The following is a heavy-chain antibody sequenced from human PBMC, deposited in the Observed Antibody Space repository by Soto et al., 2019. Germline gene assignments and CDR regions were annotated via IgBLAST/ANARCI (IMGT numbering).Heavy chain of an antibody. CDR2: IIPIFGTA. Sequence: QVQLVQSGAEVKKPGSSVKVSCKASGGTFSSYAISWVRQAPGQGLEWMGGIIPIFGTANYAQKFQGRVTITADESTSTAYMELGSLRSEDTAVYYCARSLTVTTRIKWNGYSYWGQGTLVTVSS. D-gene: IGHD4-17*01. V-gene: IGHV1-69*12. CDR3: ARSLTVTTRIKWNGYSY. J-gene: IGHJ4*02. CDR1: GGTFSSYA.